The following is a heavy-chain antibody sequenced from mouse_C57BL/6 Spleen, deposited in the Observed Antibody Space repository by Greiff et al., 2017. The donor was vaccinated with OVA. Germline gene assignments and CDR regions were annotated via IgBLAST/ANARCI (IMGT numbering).Heavy chain of an antibody. J-gene: IGHJ3*01. D-gene: IGHD1-1*01. V-gene: IGHV1-50*01. CDR1: GYTFTSYW. Sequence: VQLQQSGAELVKPGASVKLSCKASGYTFTSYWMQWVKQRPGQGLEWIGEIDPSDSYTNYNQKFKGKATLTVDTSSSTAYMQLSSLTSEDSAVYYCARDYGSSLRFAYWGQGTLVTVSA. CDR3: ARDYGSSLRFAY. CDR2: IDPSDSYT.